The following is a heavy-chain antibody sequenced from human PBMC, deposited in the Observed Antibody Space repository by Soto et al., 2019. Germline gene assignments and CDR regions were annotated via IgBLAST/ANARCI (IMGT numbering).Heavy chain of an antibody. Sequence: QVQLVQSGAEVKKPGASVKVACKASGYRFTNYAIQWVRQAPGQRLEWLGWINAGDGYPKYSQRFHGRVTITWDTSATTAYMELSSLRSEDTAVYYCARDFLGDPGTLFDYWGQGTLVTVSS. J-gene: IGHJ4*02. CDR1: GYRFTNYA. CDR2: INAGDGYP. V-gene: IGHV1-3*01. CDR3: ARDFLGDPGTLFDY. D-gene: IGHD3-16*01.